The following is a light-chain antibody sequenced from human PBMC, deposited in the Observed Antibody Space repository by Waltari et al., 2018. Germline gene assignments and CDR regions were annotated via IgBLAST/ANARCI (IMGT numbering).Light chain of an antibody. Sequence: LMTQSPAPLSLSPVERATLSCRASQSVSSYLAWYQQKPGQAPRLLIYDASNRATGIPARFSGSGSGTDFTLTISSLEPEDFAVYYCQQRSNWYSFGQGTKLEIK. CDR2: DAS. CDR1: QSVSSY. CDR3: QQRSNWYS. V-gene: IGKV3-11*01. J-gene: IGKJ2*03.